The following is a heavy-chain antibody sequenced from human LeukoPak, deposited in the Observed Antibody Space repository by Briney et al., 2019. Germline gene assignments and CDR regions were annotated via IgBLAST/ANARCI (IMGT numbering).Heavy chain of an antibody. V-gene: IGHV4-34*01. CDR1: GRSFSGYY. D-gene: IGHD2-21*02. CDR3: ARGGRRVAYCGGDCFFDY. J-gene: IGHJ4*02. Sequence: TSETLSLTCAVYGRSFSGYYWSWIRQPPGKGLEWIGEINHSGSTNYNPSLKSRVTISVDTSKNQFSLKLSSVTAADTAVYYCARGGRRVAYCGGDCFFDYWGQGTLVTVSS. CDR2: INHSGST.